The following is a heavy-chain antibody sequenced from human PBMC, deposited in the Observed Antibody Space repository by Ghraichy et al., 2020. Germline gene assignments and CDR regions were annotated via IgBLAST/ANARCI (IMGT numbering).Heavy chain of an antibody. D-gene: IGHD6-13*01. Sequence: SENLSLTCTVSGGSISSSTYYWGWIRPPPGQGLEWIGSIYYSGSTYSNPSLKSRVTISVDTSKNQFSLKLSSVTAADTAVYYCARQEGYEQHAGEFDPWGQGTLVTVSS. V-gene: IGHV4-39*01. CDR1: GGSISSSTYY. J-gene: IGHJ5*02. CDR3: ARQEGYEQHAGEFDP. CDR2: IYYSGST.